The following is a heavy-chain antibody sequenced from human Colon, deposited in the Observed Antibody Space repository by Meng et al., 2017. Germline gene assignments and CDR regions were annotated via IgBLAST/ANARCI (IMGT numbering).Heavy chain of an antibody. CDR1: AWPVSGYY. CDR3: SSFLKLDY. J-gene: IGHJ4*02. Sequence: QVPLQQWVPGRLKPSETLTLTCAINAWPVSGYYWSWIRQAPGKGLEWIGEINHSGDTHYNPSLKSRVSMSFDTSKKQFSLHLSSVTAADTAVYYCSSFLKLDYWGPGTLVTVSS. CDR2: INHSGDT. D-gene: IGHD2/OR15-2a*01. V-gene: IGHV4-34*02.